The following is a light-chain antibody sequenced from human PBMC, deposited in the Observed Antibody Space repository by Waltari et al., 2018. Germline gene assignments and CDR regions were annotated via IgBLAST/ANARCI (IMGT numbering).Light chain of an antibody. J-gene: IGLJ2*01. CDR1: SSNIGSNY. V-gene: IGLV1-47*01. CDR2: RNN. Sequence: QSVLTQPPSASGTPGQRVTISCSGSSSNIGSNYVYWYQQPPGTAPKLLIYRNNPRPSAVPARFSGSKSGPSASLAISGLRSEDEADYYCAAWDDSLSALFGGGTKLTVL. CDR3: AAWDDSLSAL.